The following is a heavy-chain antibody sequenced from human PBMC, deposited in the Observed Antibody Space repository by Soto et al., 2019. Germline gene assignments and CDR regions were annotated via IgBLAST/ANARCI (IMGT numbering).Heavy chain of an antibody. Sequence: PGESLKISCKGSGYSFAKYWIGWVRQMPGKGLEWMGRIDPSDSYTNYSPSFQGHVTISADKSISTAYLQWSSLKASDTAMYYCARLSSWATYYYYGMDVWGQGTTVTVSS. CDR1: GYSFAKYW. J-gene: IGHJ6*02. D-gene: IGHD6-13*01. V-gene: IGHV5-10-1*01. CDR2: IDPSDSYT. CDR3: ARLSSWATYYYYGMDV.